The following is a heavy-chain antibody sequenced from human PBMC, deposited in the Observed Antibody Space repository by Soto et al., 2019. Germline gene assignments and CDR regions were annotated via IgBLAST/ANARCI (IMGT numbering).Heavy chain of an antibody. CDR2: MNPNSGNT. D-gene: IGHD2-21*01. CDR3: ARAPSGVVIATRNNWFDP. J-gene: IGHJ5*02. V-gene: IGHV1-8*01. Sequence: ASVKVSCKASGYTFTSYDINWVRQATGQGLEWMGWMNPNSGNTGYAQKFQGRVTMTRNTSISTAYMELSSLRSDDTALYYCARAPSGVVIATRNNWFDPWGQGTLVTVSS. CDR1: GYTFTSYD.